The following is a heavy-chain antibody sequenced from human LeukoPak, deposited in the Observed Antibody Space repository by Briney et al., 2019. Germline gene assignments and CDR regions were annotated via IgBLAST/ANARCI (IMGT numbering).Heavy chain of an antibody. CDR2: IKSKTDGVTT. Sequence: RSGGSLRLXCAASGFTFSNAWMSWDRLAPGKGLEWVGRIKSKTDGVTTDYAAPVKGRFTISRDDSKNTLYLQMNSLKTEDTAVYYCTTDQQRYFSSTSCSPPYDYWGQGTLVTVSS. V-gene: IGHV3-15*01. CDR3: TTDQQRYFSSTSCSPPYDY. J-gene: IGHJ4*02. D-gene: IGHD2-2*01. CDR1: GFTFSNAW.